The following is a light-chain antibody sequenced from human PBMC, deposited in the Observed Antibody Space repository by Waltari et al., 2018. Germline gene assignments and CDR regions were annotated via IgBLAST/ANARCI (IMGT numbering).Light chain of an antibody. CDR2: QDT. CDR3: QAWDSSTGVV. V-gene: IGLV3-1*01. CDR1: ILGEKY. Sequence: YALTQPPSVSVSPGQTARIGCSGHILGEKYVSWYQQKPGQSPILLIFQDTKRPSGIPERFSGSGSGKTATLTIRGTQVMDEGDYYCQAWDSSTGVVFGGGTKLTVL. J-gene: IGLJ2*01.